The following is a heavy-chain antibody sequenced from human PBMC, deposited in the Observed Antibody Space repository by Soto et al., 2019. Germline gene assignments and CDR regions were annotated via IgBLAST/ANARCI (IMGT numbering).Heavy chain of an antibody. D-gene: IGHD6-13*01. CDR2: IYYSGST. Sequence: QVQLQESGPGLVKPSETLSLTCTVSGGSISSYYWSWIRQPPGKGLEWIGYIYYSGSTNYNPSLKSRVTISVDTCKHQVALKLSSVTAADTAVYYCARYSSSWPYYYGMDVWGQGTTVTVSS. CDR3: ARYSSSWPYYYGMDV. J-gene: IGHJ6*02. V-gene: IGHV4-59*08. CDR1: GGSISSYY.